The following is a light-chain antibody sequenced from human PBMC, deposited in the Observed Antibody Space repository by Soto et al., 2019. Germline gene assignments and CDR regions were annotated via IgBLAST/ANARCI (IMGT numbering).Light chain of an antibody. Sequence: QSVLTQPASVSGSPGQSITISCTGTSSDVGSYNLVSWYQQHPGKAPKVMIYEVSKRPSGVSNRFSGSKSGNTASLTISGLQAEDEADYYCCSYAGSSPPYVFGTGTRSPS. CDR2: EVS. CDR1: SSDVGSYNL. CDR3: CSYAGSSPPYV. V-gene: IGLV2-23*02. J-gene: IGLJ1*01.